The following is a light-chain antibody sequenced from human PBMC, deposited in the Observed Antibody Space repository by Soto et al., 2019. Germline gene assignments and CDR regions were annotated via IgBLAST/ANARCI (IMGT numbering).Light chain of an antibody. Sequence: QSVLTQPPSASGTPGQRVTISCSGSSSNIGSNTVNWYQQLPGTAPKLLIYSNNQRPSGVPDRFSGPKSGTSASLAISGLQSEDEPDYYFAAWDDSLNGVFGGGTKLTVL. CDR2: SNN. J-gene: IGLJ3*02. V-gene: IGLV1-44*01. CDR1: SSNIGSNT. CDR3: AAWDDSLNGV.